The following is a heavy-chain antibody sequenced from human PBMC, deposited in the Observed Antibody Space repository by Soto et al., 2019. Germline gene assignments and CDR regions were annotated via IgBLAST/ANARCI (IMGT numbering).Heavy chain of an antibody. CDR3: ARTHSSGWYFDY. CDR2: IFYSGST. CDR1: GGSISSYY. V-gene: IGHV4-59*08. Sequence: SETLSLTCTVSGGSISSYYWSWIRQPPGKGLEWIGYIFYSGSTNYNPSLKSRVTISVDTSKNQFSLNLSSVTAADTALYYCARTHSSGWYFDYWGQGTLVTVSS. J-gene: IGHJ4*02. D-gene: IGHD6-19*01.